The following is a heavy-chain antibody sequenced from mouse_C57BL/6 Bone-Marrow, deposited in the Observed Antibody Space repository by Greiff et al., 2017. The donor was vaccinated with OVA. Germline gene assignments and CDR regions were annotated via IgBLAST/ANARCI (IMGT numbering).Heavy chain of an antibody. CDR2: ISYSGST. CDR3: ARGGYYGNFDY. Sequence: DVQLVESGPGMVKPSQSLSLTCTVTGYSITSGYDWHWIRHFPGNKLEWMGYISYSGSTNYNPTLKSRISITHDTSKNHFFLKLNSVTTEDTATYYCARGGYYGNFDYWGQGTTLTVSS. D-gene: IGHD2-1*01. V-gene: IGHV3-1*01. CDR1: GYSITSGYD. J-gene: IGHJ2*01.